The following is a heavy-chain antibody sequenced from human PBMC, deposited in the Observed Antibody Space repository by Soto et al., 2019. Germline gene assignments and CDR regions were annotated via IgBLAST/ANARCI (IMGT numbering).Heavy chain of an antibody. V-gene: IGHV3-11*06. CDR3: ARDLLEGSTHSPLQH. CDR2: ISSSSSYT. Sequence: PGGSLRLSCAASGFTFSDYYMSWIRQAPGKGLEWVSYISSSSSYTNYADSVKGRFTISRDNVKNSLYLQMNSLRAEDTAVYYCARDLLEGSTHSPLQHWGQGTLVTVSS. D-gene: IGHD1-1*01. CDR1: GFTFSDYY. J-gene: IGHJ1*01.